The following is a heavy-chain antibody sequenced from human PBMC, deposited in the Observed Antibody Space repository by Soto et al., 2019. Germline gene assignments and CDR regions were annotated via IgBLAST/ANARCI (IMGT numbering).Heavy chain of an antibody. V-gene: IGHV1-69*01. CDR1: GGTFSSYA. CDR2: IIPIFGTA. Sequence: QVQLVQSGAEVKKPGSSVKVSCKASGGTFSSYAISWVRQAPGQGLEWMGGIIPIFGTANYAQKFQGRDTITADEATSTASMELSSLRSEDTAVYYCAAAGAGGVRQGFWGQGTLVTVSS. J-gene: IGHJ4*02. D-gene: IGHD2-8*01. CDR3: AAAGAGGVRQGF.